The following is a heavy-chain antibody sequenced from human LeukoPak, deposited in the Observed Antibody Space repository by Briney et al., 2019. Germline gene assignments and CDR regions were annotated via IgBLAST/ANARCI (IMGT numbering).Heavy chain of an antibody. CDR3: ARGTPYYDFWSGPAYFDY. J-gene: IGHJ4*02. CDR2: IYTSGST. V-gene: IGHV4-61*02. CDR1: GGSISSGSYY. Sequence: SQTLSLTCTVSGGSISSGSYYWSWIRQPAGKGLEWIGRIYTSGSTNYNPSLKSRVTISVDTSKNRFSLKLSSVTAADTAVYYCARGTPYYDFWSGPAYFDYWGQGTLVTVSS. D-gene: IGHD3-3*01.